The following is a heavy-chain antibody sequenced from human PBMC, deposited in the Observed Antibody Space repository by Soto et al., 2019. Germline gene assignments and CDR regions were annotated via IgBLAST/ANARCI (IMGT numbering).Heavy chain of an antibody. V-gene: IGHV1-18*01. CDR3: AREVDSSGYPEYFQH. Sequence: QVQLVQSGAEVKKPGASVKVSCKASGYTFTSYGISWVRQAPGQGLEWMGWISAYNGNTNYAQKLKGRGTMTTDTTTSTAYMELRSLRSDDTAVYYCAREVDSSGYPEYFQHWGQGTLVTVSS. CDR2: ISAYNGNT. CDR1: GYTFTSYG. J-gene: IGHJ1*01. D-gene: IGHD3-22*01.